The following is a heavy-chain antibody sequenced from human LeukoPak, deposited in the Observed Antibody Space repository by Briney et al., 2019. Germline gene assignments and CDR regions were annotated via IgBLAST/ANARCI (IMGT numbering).Heavy chain of an antibody. CDR1: GFTFSSYW. CDR2: IKQDGSEK. J-gene: IGHJ6*02. CDR3: ATDSGSYSVYYYYYYGMDV. V-gene: IGHV3-7*04. Sequence: GGSLRLSCAASGFTFSSYWMSWVRQAPGKGLEWVANIKQDGSEKYYVDSVKGRFTISRDNAKNSLYLQMNSLRTEDTAVYYCATDSGSYSVYYYYYYGMDVWGQGTTVTVSS. D-gene: IGHD1-26*01.